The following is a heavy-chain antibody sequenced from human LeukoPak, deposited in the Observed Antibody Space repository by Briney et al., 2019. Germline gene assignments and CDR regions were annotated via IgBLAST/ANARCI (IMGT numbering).Heavy chain of an antibody. Sequence: SETLSLTCTVSGGSISSYYWSWIRQPPGKGLEWIGYIYYSGSTNYNPSLKSRVTISVDTSKNQFSLKLSSVTAAGTAVYYCAREASLSSSWYYYYYMDVWGKGTTVTISS. CDR2: IYYSGST. CDR3: AREASLSSSWYYYYYMDV. CDR1: GGSISSYY. D-gene: IGHD6-13*01. V-gene: IGHV4-59*01. J-gene: IGHJ6*03.